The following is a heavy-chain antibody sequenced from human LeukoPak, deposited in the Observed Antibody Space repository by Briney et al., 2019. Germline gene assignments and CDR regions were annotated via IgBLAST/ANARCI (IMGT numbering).Heavy chain of an antibody. D-gene: IGHD3-3*01. CDR2: ISSSSGTI. J-gene: IGHJ4*02. CDR1: GFVFSDYE. CDR3: ARDPSTIFGLFDS. V-gene: IGHV3-48*03. Sequence: GGSLRLSCAASGFVFSDYEFNWVRQAPGKGLEWLSYISSSSGTIYYADSVRGRFTISKDDAKSSLHLQMNSLRVEDTADYYCARDPSTIFGLFDSWGQGTLVTLSS.